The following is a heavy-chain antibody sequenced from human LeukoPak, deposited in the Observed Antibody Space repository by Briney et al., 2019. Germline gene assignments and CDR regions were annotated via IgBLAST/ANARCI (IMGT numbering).Heavy chain of an antibody. CDR3: ARHPYYDILTGYPQNWFDP. D-gene: IGHD3-9*01. CDR2: IYYSGST. Sequence: PSQTLSLTCTVSGGSISSGGYYWSWIRQQPGTGQGWIGYIYYSGSTYYNPSLKSRVTISVDTSKNQFSLKLSSVTAADTAVYYCARHPYYDILTGYPQNWFDPWGQGTLVTVSS. CDR1: GGSISSGGYY. J-gene: IGHJ5*02. V-gene: IGHV4-31*03.